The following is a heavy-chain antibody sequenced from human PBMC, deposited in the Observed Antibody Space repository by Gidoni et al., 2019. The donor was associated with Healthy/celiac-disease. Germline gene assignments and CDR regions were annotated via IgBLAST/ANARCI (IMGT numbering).Heavy chain of an antibody. D-gene: IGHD3-10*01. Sequence: QVQLQESGPGLVKPSETLSLTCTVSGGSISSYYWRWIRQPPGKGLEWIGYIYYSGSTNYNPSLKSRVTISVDTSKNQFSLKLSSVTAADTAVYYCARDYHGSGLDVWGQGTTVTVSS. CDR1: GGSISSYY. CDR3: ARDYHGSGLDV. J-gene: IGHJ6*02. CDR2: IYYSGST. V-gene: IGHV4-59*01.